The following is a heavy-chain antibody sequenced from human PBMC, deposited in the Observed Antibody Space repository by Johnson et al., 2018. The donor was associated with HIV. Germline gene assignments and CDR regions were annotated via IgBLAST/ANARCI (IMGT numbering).Heavy chain of an antibody. CDR2: INWNVGKT. CDR1: GFTFDDYD. V-gene: IGHV3-20*04. CDR3: TRGQYLSPFDAFDI. D-gene: IGHD2/OR15-2a*01. Sequence: VQLVESGGGLVQPGGSLRLACVASGFTFDDYDMSWVRQAPGKGLAWVPGINWNVGKTGYADSVKGRFTISRDNAKNSLYVQMHSLRAEDTALYFCTRGQYLSPFDAFDIWGQGTMVTVSS. J-gene: IGHJ3*02.